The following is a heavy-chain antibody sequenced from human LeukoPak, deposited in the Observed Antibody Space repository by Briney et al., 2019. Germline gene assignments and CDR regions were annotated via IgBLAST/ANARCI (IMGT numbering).Heavy chain of an antibody. Sequence: ASVKVSCKASGYTFTNYDINWVRQATGQALEWVGWMNPNSGNRRYAESFQGRVTMTMNTSVNTAYMELITLTSEDTAVYYCARVPTYFDRVWGISETQEFDYWGQETLVTVSS. D-gene: IGHD3-16*01. J-gene: IGHJ4*02. V-gene: IGHV1-8*01. CDR1: GYTFTNYD. CDR3: ARVPTYFDRVWGISETQEFDY. CDR2: MNPNSGNR.